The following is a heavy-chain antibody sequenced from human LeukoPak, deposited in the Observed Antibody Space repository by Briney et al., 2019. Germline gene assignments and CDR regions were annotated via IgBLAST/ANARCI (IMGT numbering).Heavy chain of an antibody. D-gene: IGHD6-19*01. Sequence: SQTLSLTCSVSGDAITGGDDYWNWIRQSPGKGLQWIGYIFFTGSTYYNPSLGSRFTISLDAPKNQFSLRLNSVTAADTAVYYCARGDYTVLAGSPFDLWGRGTLVTVSS. J-gene: IGHJ4*02. CDR3: ARGDYTVLAGSPFDL. V-gene: IGHV4-30-4*01. CDR2: IFFTGST. CDR1: GDAITGGDDY.